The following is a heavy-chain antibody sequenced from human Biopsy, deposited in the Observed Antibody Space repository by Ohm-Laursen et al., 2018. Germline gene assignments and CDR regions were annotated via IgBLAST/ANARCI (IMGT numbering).Heavy chain of an antibody. CDR1: GGSISDSTYH. V-gene: IGHV4-39*07. CDR2: IYYSGNT. J-gene: IGHJ3*02. D-gene: IGHD1-26*01. CDR3: ARDEGLLRAFGS. Sequence: SDTLSLTCTVSGGSISDSTYHWGWIRQSPGKGLEWIGNIYYSGNTNYNPSLKSQVTMSVDTANNHFSLNLTSVTAADTAVYYCARDEGLLRAFGSWGQGTLGTGSS.